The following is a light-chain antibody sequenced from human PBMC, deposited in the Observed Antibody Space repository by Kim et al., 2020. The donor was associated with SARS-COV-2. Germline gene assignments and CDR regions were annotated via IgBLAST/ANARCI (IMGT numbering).Light chain of an antibody. J-gene: IGKJ4*01. CDR1: QSVSSN. V-gene: IGKV3-11*01. CDR3: QQHNSWPIT. Sequence: LYPGERATLSCRASQSVSSNLAWYQQKPGQAPRLLIYDASNRATGIPARFSGSGSGTEFTLTISSLEPEDFAIYYCQQHNSWPITFGGGTKVEIK. CDR2: DAS.